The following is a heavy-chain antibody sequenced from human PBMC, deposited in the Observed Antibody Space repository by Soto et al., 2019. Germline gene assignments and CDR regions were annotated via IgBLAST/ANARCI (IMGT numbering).Heavy chain of an antibody. CDR3: ARIYVTEVGWFDP. V-gene: IGHV1-3*01. D-gene: IGHD5-12*01. CDR1: GYTFTSYA. CDR2: INAGNGNT. J-gene: IGHJ5*02. Sequence: ASVKVSCKASGYTFTSYAMHSVRQAPGQRLEWMGWINAGNGNTKYSQKFQGRVTITRDTSASTAYMELSSLRSEDTAVYYCARIYVTEVGWFDPWGQGTLVTVSS.